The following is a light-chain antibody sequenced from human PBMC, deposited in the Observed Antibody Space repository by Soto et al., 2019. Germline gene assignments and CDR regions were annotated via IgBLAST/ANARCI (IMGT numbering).Light chain of an antibody. CDR2: ASS. CDR3: QQYYHWGLS. Sequence: VMTPSPTNLSGAPDEGVTPFCRASQNVANNIAWYQVKPAQPSRLLIYASSTRATGIPATFCGSGSETQFSLAISSLQSEDSAVYYCQQYYHWGLSFGGGTKVEI. CDR1: QNVANN. V-gene: IGKV3D-15*01. J-gene: IGKJ4*01.